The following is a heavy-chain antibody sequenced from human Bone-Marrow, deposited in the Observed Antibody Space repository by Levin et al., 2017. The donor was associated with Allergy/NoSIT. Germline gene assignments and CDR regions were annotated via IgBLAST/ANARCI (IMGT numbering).Heavy chain of an antibody. D-gene: IGHD6-6*01. CDR3: AREGYSTSYNWFDP. V-gene: IGHV1-18*01. J-gene: IGHJ5*02. CDR1: GTPFTTYG. CDR2: ISTYNGVT. Sequence: ASVKVSCKVSGTPFTTYGISWVRQAPGQGLEWMGWISTYNGVTNYAPKFQGRVSLTTDTSTSTAYMELRSLKSDDTAVYYCAREGYSTSYNWFDPWGQGTLVIVSS.